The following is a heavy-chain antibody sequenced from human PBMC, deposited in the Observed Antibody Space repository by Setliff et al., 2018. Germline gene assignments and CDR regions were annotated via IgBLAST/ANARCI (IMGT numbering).Heavy chain of an antibody. CDR3: ARSSVRYSTD. V-gene: IGHV4-59*11. CDR2: IYHSGST. Sequence: SETLSLTCTVSGGSISGRYWGWIRQPPGKGLEWIGSIYHSGSTNYNPSLKSRVTISVDTSKNQFSLKLSSVTAADTAVYYCARSSVRYSTDWGQGTLVTVSS. CDR1: GGSISGRY. D-gene: IGHD6-13*01. J-gene: IGHJ4*02.